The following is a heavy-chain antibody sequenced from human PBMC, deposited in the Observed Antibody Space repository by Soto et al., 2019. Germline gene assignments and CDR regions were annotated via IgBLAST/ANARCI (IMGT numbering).Heavy chain of an antibody. CDR2: IKQDGSEK. V-gene: IGHV3-7*05. CDR3: ARLGVVVAGSIDY. CDR1: GFTFSSYW. Sequence: GGSLRLSCAASGFTFSSYWMSWVRQAPGKGLEWVANIKQDGSEKYYVDSVKGRFTISRDNAKNSLYLQMNSLRAEDTAVYYCARLGVVVAGSIDYWGQGTLVTVSS. J-gene: IGHJ4*02. D-gene: IGHD2-15*01.